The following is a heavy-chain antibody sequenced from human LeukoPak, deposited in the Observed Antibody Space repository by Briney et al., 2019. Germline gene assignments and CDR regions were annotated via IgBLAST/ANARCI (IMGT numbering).Heavy chain of an antibody. CDR3: ARLKEGIDY. D-gene: IGHD3-10*01. CDR2: IYYSGNT. V-gene: IGHV4-39*07. J-gene: IGHJ4*02. Sequence: SETLSLTCAVSGGSISGSSYFWGWLRQPPGKGVEWFGSIYYSGNTYYNPSLKSRVTISVDTSKKQFSLKLSSVTAADTAVYNCARLKEGIDYWGQGTLVTVSS. CDR1: GGSISGSSYF.